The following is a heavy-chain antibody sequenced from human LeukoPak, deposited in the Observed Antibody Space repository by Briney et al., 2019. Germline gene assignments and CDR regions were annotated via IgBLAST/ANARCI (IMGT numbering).Heavy chain of an antibody. V-gene: IGHV3-11*06. D-gene: IGHD3-9*01. J-gene: IGHJ4*02. Sequence: GGSLRLSCAASGFILSDYHMTWLRQSTGKGLEGVSYIITSGSYTDYGVSVKGRFTISRDNAKNSLYLQMNSLRVEDAAVYYCARVLRGGYHVLTCSSRGYFDYWGRGPLDSVLS. CDR2: IITSGSYT. CDR1: GFILSDYH. CDR3: ARVLRGGYHVLTCSSRGYFDY.